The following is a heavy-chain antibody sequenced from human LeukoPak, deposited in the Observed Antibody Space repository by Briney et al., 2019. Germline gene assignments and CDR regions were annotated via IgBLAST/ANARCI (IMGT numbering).Heavy chain of an antibody. CDR1: GYTFTRYY. D-gene: IGHD6-19*01. V-gene: IGHV1-2*02. CDR2: INPNSGGT. J-gene: IGHJ4*02. CDR3: AREHSSGWYIHPHTLDY. Sequence: GASVKVSCKASGYTFTRYYMHWVRQAPGPGLEWMGWINPNSGGTNYAQKFQGRVTMTRDTSISTAYMELSRLRSDDTAVYYCAREHSSGWYIHPHTLDYWGQGTLVTVSS.